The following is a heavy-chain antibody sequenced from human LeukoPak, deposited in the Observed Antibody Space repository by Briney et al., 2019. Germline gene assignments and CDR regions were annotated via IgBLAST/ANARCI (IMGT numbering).Heavy chain of an antibody. CDR3: ARGPLDYGSGSYIDY. CDR1: GYTFTGYH. V-gene: IGHV1-18*04. CDR2: ISAYNGNT. Sequence: ASVKVSCKASGYTFTGYHMHWVRQAPGQGLEWMGWISAYNGNTNYAQKLQGRVTMTTDTSTSTAYMELRSLRSDDTAVYYCARGPLDYGSGSYIDYWGQGTLVTVSS. D-gene: IGHD3-10*01. J-gene: IGHJ4*02.